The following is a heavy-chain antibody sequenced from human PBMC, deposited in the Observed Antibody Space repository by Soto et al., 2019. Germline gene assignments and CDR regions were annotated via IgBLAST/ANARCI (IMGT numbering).Heavy chain of an antibody. CDR3: SKKAVPESVISYSGMDV. J-gene: IGHJ6*02. V-gene: IGHV3-23*01. CDR1: GFTFGGYV. Sequence: GGSLRLSCAGPGFTFGGYVMNWVRQSPGKGLEWVSALSGSGKTTYYADSVKGRFTISRDNSRNILYLQMTSLRAHDSAIYYLSKKAVPESVISYSGMDVWGQGTTVTVSS. D-gene: IGHD2-2*01. CDR2: LSGSGKTT.